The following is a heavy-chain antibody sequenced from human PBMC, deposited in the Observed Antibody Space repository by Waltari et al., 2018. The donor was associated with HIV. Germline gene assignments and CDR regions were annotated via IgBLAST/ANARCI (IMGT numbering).Heavy chain of an antibody. CDR3: ARGPRITMFQGVGTPFDS. D-gene: IGHD3-10*01. CDR1: GYTFTAYY. V-gene: IGHV1-2*06. CDR2: INPSTGAT. Sequence: QVQLVQSGADVKKPGASVIVSCRASGYTFTAYYIHRVPQAPGQGLEWMGRINPSTGATDYAQKFQGAVTMTGDTSINTAYMQLSRLMSDHTAIYYCARGPRITMFQGVGTPFDSWGQGTLVIVSA. J-gene: IGHJ4*02.